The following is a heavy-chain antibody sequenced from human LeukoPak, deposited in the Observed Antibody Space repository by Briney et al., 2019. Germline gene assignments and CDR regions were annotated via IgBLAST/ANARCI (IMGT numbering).Heavy chain of an antibody. Sequence: PGGSLRLSCAASGFTVSSSYMSWVSQAPGKGLEWVSIVYSGGSIYYADSVKGRFTTSRHNSNNTLDLQMNSLRTEDTAMYYCARSYNSAWLDYWGQGTLVTVSS. J-gene: IGHJ4*02. CDR1: GFTVSSSY. V-gene: IGHV3-53*04. CDR3: ARSYNSAWLDY. CDR2: VYSGGSI. D-gene: IGHD6-19*01.